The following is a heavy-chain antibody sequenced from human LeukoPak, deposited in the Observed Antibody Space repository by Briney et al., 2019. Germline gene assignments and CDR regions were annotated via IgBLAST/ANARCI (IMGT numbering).Heavy chain of an antibody. CDR3: ARAPGSTRYYYMDV. CDR2: INPSGGST. CDR1: GYTFTSYY. V-gene: IGHV1-46*01. J-gene: IGHJ6*03. Sequence: ASVKVSCKASGYTFTSYYMHWVRQAPGQGLEWMGIINPSGGSTSYAQKLQGRVTMTRDMSTSAVYMELSSLRSEDTAVYYCARAPGSTRYYYMDVWGKGTTVTVSS. D-gene: IGHD2-2*01.